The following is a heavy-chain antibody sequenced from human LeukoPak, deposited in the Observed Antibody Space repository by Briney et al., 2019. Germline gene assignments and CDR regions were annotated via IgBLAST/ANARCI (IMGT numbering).Heavy chain of an antibody. CDR1: GFVFSDYW. CDR2: INKDGSVQ. D-gene: IGHD3-22*01. Sequence: GGSLRLSCAASGFVFSDYWMSWVRQAPGKGLEWVANINKDGSVQHYVDAVKGQLTLSRDNAKNSLYLQMKSLRVEDTAVYYCVRSRGNGGDSQHNWFDLWGQGTLVAVSS. V-gene: IGHV3-7*01. J-gene: IGHJ5*02. CDR3: VRSRGNGGDSQHNWFDL.